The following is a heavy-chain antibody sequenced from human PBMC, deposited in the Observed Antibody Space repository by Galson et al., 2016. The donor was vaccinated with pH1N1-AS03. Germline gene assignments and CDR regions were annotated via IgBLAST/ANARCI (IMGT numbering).Heavy chain of an antibody. Sequence: GREWMGIINPSDGNTNYAQRFQGRVTMTRDTSTSTVYMELSSLRSDDTAVYYCARVSAGLTGYYYAMDVWGQGTTVTVSS. CDR3: ARVSAGLTGYYYAMDV. CDR2: INPSDGNT. D-gene: IGHD4/OR15-4a*01. J-gene: IGHJ6*02. V-gene: IGHV1-46*01.